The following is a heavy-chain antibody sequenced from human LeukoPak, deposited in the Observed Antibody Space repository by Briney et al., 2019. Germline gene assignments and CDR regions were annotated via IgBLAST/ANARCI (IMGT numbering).Heavy chain of an antibody. J-gene: IGHJ5*02. D-gene: IGHD4-23*01. V-gene: IGHV4-59*01. Sequence: SETLSLTCTVSGGSIRGFFWSWIRQPPGKGLEWIGYIFYSGGTYYNPSLMSRVTISVDMSTNQFSLKLTSVTAADMAVYYCARHDYGGNSAWFDPWGQGTLVTVSS. CDR1: GGSIRGFF. CDR3: ARHDYGGNSAWFDP. CDR2: IFYSGGT.